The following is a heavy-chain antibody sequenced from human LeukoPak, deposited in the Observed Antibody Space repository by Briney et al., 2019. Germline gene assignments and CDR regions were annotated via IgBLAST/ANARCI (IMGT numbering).Heavy chain of an antibody. J-gene: IGHJ4*02. Sequence: SQTLSLTCTVSGDSITSGNYYWSWSRQPPGKGLEWIGRIYTSGNTNYNSSLKSRVTISIDTSKNQFSLKLSSVTAADTAVYYCARHPKGKYSNYLGFDYWGQGTLVTVSS. CDR1: GDSITSGNYY. D-gene: IGHD4-11*01. V-gene: IGHV4-61*02. CDR2: IYTSGNT. CDR3: ARHPKGKYSNYLGFDY.